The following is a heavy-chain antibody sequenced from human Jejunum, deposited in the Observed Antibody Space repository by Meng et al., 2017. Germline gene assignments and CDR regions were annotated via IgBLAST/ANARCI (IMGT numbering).Heavy chain of an antibody. J-gene: IGHJ4*02. V-gene: IGHV6-1*01. D-gene: IGHD3-10*02. CDR3: ARDWGDVRGGFDF. CDR1: GDSVSSNSAA. CDR2: TYYRSKYYN. Sequence: QPQQSGPGLGKPSQTLVLTCAISGDSVSSNSAAWNWIRQSPSRGLEWLGRTYYRSKYYNDYALSVKSRITINPDTSKNQFSLQLNSVTPEDTAIYYCARDWGDVRGGFDFWGQGTLVTVSS.